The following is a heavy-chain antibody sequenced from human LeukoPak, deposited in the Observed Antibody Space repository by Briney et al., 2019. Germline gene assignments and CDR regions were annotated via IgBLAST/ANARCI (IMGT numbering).Heavy chain of an antibody. CDR3: ARDPKPSDDSSNWYKLRKDNWFDP. D-gene: IGHD6-13*01. V-gene: IGHV3-21*04. J-gene: IGHJ5*02. CDR1: GFTFSRYT. Sequence: GGSLRLSCVVSGFTFSRYTMTWVRQAPGKGLEWVSSISGSSSFIDYPDSVKGRFTTSRNSANNSLYLQMTILTAEATALYCCARDPKPSDDSSNWYKLRKDNWFDPWGQGTLVTIFS. CDR2: ISGSSSFI.